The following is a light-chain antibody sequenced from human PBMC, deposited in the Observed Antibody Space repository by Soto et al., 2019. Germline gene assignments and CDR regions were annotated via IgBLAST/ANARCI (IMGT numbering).Light chain of an antibody. CDR3: QQYNNWPYT. V-gene: IGKV3-15*01. CDR2: RAS. Sequence: EIVMTQSPATLSVSPWGSATLSCRASQHVSSNFAWYRQKPGQAPTLLSYRASTRATGIPARFSGSGSGTEFTLTISSLQSEDFAVYYCQQYNNWPYTFGQGTKLEIK. CDR1: QHVSSN. J-gene: IGKJ2*01.